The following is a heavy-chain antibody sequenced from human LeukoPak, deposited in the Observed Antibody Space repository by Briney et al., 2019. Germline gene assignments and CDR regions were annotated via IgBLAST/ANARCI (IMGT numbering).Heavy chain of an antibody. CDR2: IYYSGST. CDR3: ARGTHKWEPTNRFDY. D-gene: IGHD1-26*01. V-gene: IGHV4-39*01. Sequence: SETLSLTCSVSGGSISSSSYYWGWIRQPPGKGLEWIGSIYYSGSTDYNPSLKGRVTISVDTSKNQFSLNLSSVTAADTAVYYCARGTHKWEPTNRFDYWGQGTLVTVSS. CDR1: GGSISSSSYY. J-gene: IGHJ4*02.